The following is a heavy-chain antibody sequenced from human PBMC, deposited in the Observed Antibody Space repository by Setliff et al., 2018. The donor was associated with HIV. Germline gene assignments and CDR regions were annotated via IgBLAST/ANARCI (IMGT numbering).Heavy chain of an antibody. D-gene: IGHD2-2*01. V-gene: IGHV4-39*01. CDR3: ARHEGVLQEDGGFDS. Sequence: SETLSLTCAVSGGSINSDGYYWSWIRQPPGKGLEWIGSIYYSGSTYYNPSLKSRVTISVDTSKSQFSLRLTSVTAADTALYYCARHEGVLQEDGGFDSWGQGTPVTVSS. J-gene: IGHJ4*02. CDR2: IYYSGST. CDR1: GGSINSDGYY.